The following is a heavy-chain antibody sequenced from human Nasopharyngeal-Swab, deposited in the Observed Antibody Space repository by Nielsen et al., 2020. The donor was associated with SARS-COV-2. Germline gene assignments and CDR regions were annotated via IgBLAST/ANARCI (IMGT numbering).Heavy chain of an antibody. J-gene: IGHJ5*02. CDR2: IYYSGST. V-gene: IGHV4-39*01. CDR3: ARHGLSGITIFGVVIPKNWFDP. Sequence: VRQMPGTGLAWIGSIYYSGSTYYNPSLKSRVTISVDTSKNQFSLKLSSVTAADTAVYYCARHGLSGITIFGVVIPKNWFDPWGQGTLVTVSS. D-gene: IGHD3-3*01.